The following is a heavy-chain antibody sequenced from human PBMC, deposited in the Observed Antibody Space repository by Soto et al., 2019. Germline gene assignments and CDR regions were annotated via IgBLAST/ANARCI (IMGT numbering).Heavy chain of an antibody. V-gene: IGHV1-46*01. Sequence: ASVKVSFKASGYTFTSYYMHWLRQAPGQGLEWMGIINPSGGSTSYAQKFQGRVTMTRDTSASTVYMELSSLRSEDTAVYYCARDRGVAVSDYYFDYWGQGTLVTVSS. CDR3: ARDRGVAVSDYYFDY. J-gene: IGHJ4*02. CDR2: INPSGGST. CDR1: GYTFTSYY. D-gene: IGHD6-19*01.